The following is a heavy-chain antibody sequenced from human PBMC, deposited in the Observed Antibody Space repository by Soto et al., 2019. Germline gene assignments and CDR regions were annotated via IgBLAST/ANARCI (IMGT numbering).Heavy chain of an antibody. V-gene: IGHV4-59*01. CDR1: GVSISSYY. CDR2: IYYSGST. Sequence: SETLSLTCTVSGVSISSYYWSWIRQPPGKGLEWIGYIYYSGSTNYNPSLKSRVTISGDTSKNQFSLKLSSVTAADTAVYYCARSRGGYFDYWGQGTLVTVSS. J-gene: IGHJ4*02. CDR3: ARSRGGYFDY. D-gene: IGHD3-22*01.